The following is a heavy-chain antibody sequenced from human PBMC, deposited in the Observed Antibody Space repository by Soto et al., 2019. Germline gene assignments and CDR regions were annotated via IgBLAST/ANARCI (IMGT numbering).Heavy chain of an antibody. V-gene: IGHV4-39*01. J-gene: IGHJ4*02. CDR3: ARHTRAVAEFDY. Sequence: PSETLSLTCTVSGGSISNPIYYWAWIRQPPGKGLEWIGSIFYSGSTYYNPSLKSRVTMSVDTSQSQFSLKLSSVTAADTAVYYCARHTRAVAEFDYWGQGTLVTVSS. CDR1: GGSISNPIYY. D-gene: IGHD6-19*01. CDR2: IFYSGST.